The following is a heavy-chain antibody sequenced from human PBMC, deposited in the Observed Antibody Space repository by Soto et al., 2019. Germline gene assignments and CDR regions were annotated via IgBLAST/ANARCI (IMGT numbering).Heavy chain of an antibody. D-gene: IGHD2-21*01. V-gene: IGHV1-18*04. CDR2: ISAYNGNT. J-gene: IGHJ4*02. Sequence: ASVRVSCKASGFTFTSYGISWVRQAPGQGLEWMGWISAYNGNTNYTQKLQGRVTMTTDTSTSTAYIGLRSLRSDDTAVYYCARDNVGAYSAAYPFDYWGQGTRVTVSS. CDR1: GFTFTSYG. CDR3: ARDNVGAYSAAYPFDY.